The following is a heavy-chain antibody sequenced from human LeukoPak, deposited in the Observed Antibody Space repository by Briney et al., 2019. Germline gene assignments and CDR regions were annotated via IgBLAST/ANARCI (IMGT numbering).Heavy chain of an antibody. D-gene: IGHD6-19*01. CDR2: ISGSGGSA. V-gene: IGHV3-23*01. CDR3: AKGKSFSSGWTDY. CDR1: GFSFRSYA. J-gene: IGHJ4*02. Sequence: PGGSLRLSCAASGFSFRSYAITWVRQAPGKGLEWVSVISGSGGSAYYADSVKGRFTISRDNSKNTLYLEMNSLRADDTAVYYCAKGKSFSSGWTDYWGQGTLVTVCS.